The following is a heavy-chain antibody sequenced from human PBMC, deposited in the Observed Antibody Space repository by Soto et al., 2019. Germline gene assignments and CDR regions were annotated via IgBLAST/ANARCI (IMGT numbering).Heavy chain of an antibody. CDR3: ARDPQGDIVLMAPIYGMDV. Sequence: RPCAISGDSVSSNSAAWNWIRQSPSRGLEWLGRTYYRSKWYNDYAVSVKSRITINPDTSKNQFSLQLNSVTPEDTAVYYCARDPQGDIVLMAPIYGMDVWGQGTTVTVSS. J-gene: IGHJ6*02. D-gene: IGHD2-8*01. V-gene: IGHV6-1*01. CDR2: TYYRSKWYN. CDR1: GDSVSSNSAA.